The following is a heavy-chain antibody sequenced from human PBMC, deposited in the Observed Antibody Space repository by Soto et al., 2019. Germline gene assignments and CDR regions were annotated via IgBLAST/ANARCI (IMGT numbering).Heavy chain of an antibody. CDR1: GFTFSNAW. Sequence: GGSLRLSCAASGFTFSNAWMSWVRQAPGKGLEWVGRIKSKTDGGTTDYAAPVKGRFTISRDDSKNTLYLQMNSLKTEDTAVYYCTTGPERITMVRGPDYWGQGTLVTVSS. CDR3: TTGPERITMVRGPDY. D-gene: IGHD3-10*01. V-gene: IGHV3-15*01. J-gene: IGHJ4*02. CDR2: IKSKTDGGTT.